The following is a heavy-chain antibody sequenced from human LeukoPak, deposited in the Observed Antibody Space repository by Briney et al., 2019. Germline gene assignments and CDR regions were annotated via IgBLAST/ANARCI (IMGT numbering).Heavy chain of an antibody. Sequence: ASVKVSCKASGGTFSSYAISWVRQAPGQGLEWMGRIIPILGIANYAQKFQGRVTITADKSTSTAYMGLSSLRSEDTAVYYCARDDYSDYGVDLWGRGTLVTVSS. CDR2: IIPILGIA. D-gene: IGHD4-17*01. V-gene: IGHV1-69*04. J-gene: IGHJ2*01. CDR3: ARDDYSDYGVDL. CDR1: GGTFSSYA.